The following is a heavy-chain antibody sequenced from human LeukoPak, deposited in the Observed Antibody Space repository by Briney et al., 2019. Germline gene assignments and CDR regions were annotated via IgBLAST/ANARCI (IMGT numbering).Heavy chain of an antibody. J-gene: IGHJ4*02. CDR2: IHSSGST. CDR1: GGSISSYY. D-gene: IGHD2-2*01. CDR3: VRGIYCSSTSCYYYFDY. V-gene: IGHV4-59*01. Sequence: PSETLSLTCTVSGGSISSYYWSWIRQPPGKGLEWIGYIHSSGSTNYNPSLKGRLTISVDTSKNQISLKLSSVTAADTAVYYCVRGIYCSSTSCYYYFDYWGQGTLVTVSS.